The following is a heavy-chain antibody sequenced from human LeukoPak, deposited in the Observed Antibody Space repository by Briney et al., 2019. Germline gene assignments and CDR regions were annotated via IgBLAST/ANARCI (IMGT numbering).Heavy chain of an antibody. D-gene: IGHD5-12*01. CDR2: MYNSGST. V-gene: IGHV4-4*07. Sequence: SETLSLTCTVSGASISNHYWSWIRQPAGKGLEWIGRMYNSGSTIYNPSLQSRVTMSLDTSSNHFSLNLISVTAADTAVYYCVRAEGGGYARYWGQGTLVTVSS. CDR3: VRAEGGGYARY. CDR1: GASISNHY. J-gene: IGHJ4*02.